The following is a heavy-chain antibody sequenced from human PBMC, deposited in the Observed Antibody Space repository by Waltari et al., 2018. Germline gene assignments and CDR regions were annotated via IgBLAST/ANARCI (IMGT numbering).Heavy chain of an antibody. CDR2: VYHSGST. D-gene: IGHD3-22*01. Sequence: QVQLQESGPGLVKPSETLSLTCDVSGYSLTSGYYWTWIRQPPGKGLEWIGSVYHSGSTFYNPSLKSRVTISIDTSKNQFSLKLESVTAADTAVYYCARDPAGLYDSSGYYLDYWGQGTLVTVSS. CDR3: ARDPAGLYDSSGYYLDY. V-gene: IGHV4-38-2*02. J-gene: IGHJ4*02. CDR1: GYSLTSGYY.